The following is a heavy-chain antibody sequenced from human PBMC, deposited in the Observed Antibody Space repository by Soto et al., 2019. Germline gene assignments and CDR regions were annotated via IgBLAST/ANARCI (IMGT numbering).Heavy chain of an antibody. D-gene: IGHD6-13*01. CDR3: ARDAYSSSWSYVGY. CDR1: GFTFSSYW. Sequence: EVQLVESGGGLVQPGGSLRLSCAAFGFTFSSYWMHWVRQAPGKGLVWVSRINSDGSSTSYADSVKGRFTISRDNAKNTLYLQMNSLRAEDTAVYYCARDAYSSSWSYVGYWGQGPWSPSPQ. J-gene: IGHJ4*02. CDR2: INSDGSST. V-gene: IGHV3-74*01.